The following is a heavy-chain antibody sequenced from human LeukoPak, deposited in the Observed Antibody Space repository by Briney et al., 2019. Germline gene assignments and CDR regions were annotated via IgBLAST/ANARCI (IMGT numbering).Heavy chain of an antibody. J-gene: IGHJ3*02. CDR2: IYYSGST. Sequence: KPSETLSLTCTVSGGSISSGGYYWSWIRQHPGKGLEWIGYIYYSGSTYYNPSLKSRVTISVDTSKNQFSLKLSSVTAADTAVYYCARGGPYDSSGYWAFDIWGQGTMVTVSS. CDR3: ARGGPYDSSGYWAFDI. D-gene: IGHD3-22*01. CDR1: GGSISSGGYY. V-gene: IGHV4-31*03.